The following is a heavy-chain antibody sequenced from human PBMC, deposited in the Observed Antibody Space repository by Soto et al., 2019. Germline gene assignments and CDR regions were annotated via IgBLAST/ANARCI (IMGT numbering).Heavy chain of an antibody. Sequence: QVLLQESGPGLVKPSQTMSIICNVSGASVGSGGYYWSWIRQVPGKGLEWIGYIKYSGTTQYTPSLKSRLSISLDKSKNQISLNLSSVTGADTAVYFCARDVRYTGYSYGFDLWGQGTLVTVST. CDR3: ARDVRYTGYSYGFDL. CDR1: GASVGSGGYY. CDR2: IKYSGTT. V-gene: IGHV4-31*03. D-gene: IGHD3-9*01. J-gene: IGHJ5*02.